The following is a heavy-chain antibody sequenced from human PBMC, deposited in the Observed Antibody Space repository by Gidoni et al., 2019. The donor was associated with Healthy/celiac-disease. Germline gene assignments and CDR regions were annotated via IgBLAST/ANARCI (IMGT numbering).Heavy chain of an antibody. CDR1: GGSFSGYA. V-gene: IGHV4-34*01. CDR3: ARQKRMVRVVSIYYYYGMDV. J-gene: IGHJ6*02. CDR2: SKHSGST. Sequence: QVQLQTCGAGLWKPSETLSRTCAVYGGSFSGYAWSWTRPPPGKGLEWIGESKHSGSTNYNPTLNSRVTISVDTSKNQFSLKLSSVTVADTAVYYWARQKRMVRVVSIYYYYGMDVWGQGTTVTVSS. D-gene: IGHD3-10*01.